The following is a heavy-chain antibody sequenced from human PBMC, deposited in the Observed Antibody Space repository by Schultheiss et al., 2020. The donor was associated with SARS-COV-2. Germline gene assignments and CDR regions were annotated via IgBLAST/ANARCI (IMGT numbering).Heavy chain of an antibody. D-gene: IGHD3-22*01. CDR1: DDSISSGDYY. CDR2: ICYSGST. V-gene: IGHV4-31*01. J-gene: IGHJ4*02. CDR3: ARDSYSSGFDY. Sequence: SETLSLTCTVSDDSISSGDYYWRWIRQHPGKGLEWIGYICYSGSTYYNPSLKSLVPISVDTSRNQFSLKLSSVTAADTAVYYCARDSYSSGFDYWGQGTLVTVSS.